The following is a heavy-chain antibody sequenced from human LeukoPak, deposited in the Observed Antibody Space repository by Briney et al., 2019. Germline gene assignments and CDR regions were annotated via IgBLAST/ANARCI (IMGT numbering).Heavy chain of an antibody. CDR3: ARESSMADAFDT. J-gene: IGHJ3*02. CDR1: GVSISSGSYY. Sequence: SETLSLTCTVSGVSISSGSYYWSWLRQPAGRGLEWFGRIYTSGSTNYNPSLKSRVTISVDTSKNQFSLKLSSVTAADTAVYYCARESSMADAFDTWGQGTMVTVSS. D-gene: IGHD2/OR15-2a*01. CDR2: IYTSGST. V-gene: IGHV4-61*02.